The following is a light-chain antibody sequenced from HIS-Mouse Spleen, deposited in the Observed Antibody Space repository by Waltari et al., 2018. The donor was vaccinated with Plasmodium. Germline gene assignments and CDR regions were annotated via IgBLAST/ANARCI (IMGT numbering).Light chain of an antibody. J-gene: IGKJ3*01. CDR1: QSVSSN. CDR3: QQYNNWSFT. V-gene: IGKV3-15*01. CDR2: GAS. Sequence: EIVMTQSPATLSVSPGERATLSCRASQSVSSNLAWYQQKPGQAPRLLIYGASTRATGIPARFSGRGSGTEFTLTISSLQSEDFAVYDCQQYNNWSFTFGPGTKVDIK.